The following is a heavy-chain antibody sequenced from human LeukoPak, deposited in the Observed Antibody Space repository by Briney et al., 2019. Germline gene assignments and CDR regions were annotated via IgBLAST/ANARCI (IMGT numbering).Heavy chain of an antibody. D-gene: IGHD3-16*02. CDR2: IYVTGN. CDR3: ARHIGGGIEDMDV. Sequence: SETLSLTCTVSGFSIGTYYWSWVRQSPGKGLEWIGYIYVTGNRYNPYLQSRVTISVDTSRNQFFLKMSSVTAADTAVYYCARHIGGGIEDMDVWGKGTKVTVSS. V-gene: IGHV4-59*08. J-gene: IGHJ6*03. CDR1: GFSIGTYY.